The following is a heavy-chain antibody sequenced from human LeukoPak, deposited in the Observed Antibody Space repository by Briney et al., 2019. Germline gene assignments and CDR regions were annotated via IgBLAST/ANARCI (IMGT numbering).Heavy chain of an antibody. D-gene: IGHD3-10*01. J-gene: IGHJ4*02. V-gene: IGHV3-23*01. CDR3: AKDLRFGES. CDR1: GFIFSRYV. CDR2: ISGSGGDT. Sequence: TGGSLRLSCAASGFIFSRYVMSWVRQAPGKGLEWVSVISGSGGDTYYADSVKGRFTISRDNSVNTLYLQIHTLRAEDTAVYYCAKDLRFGESRGQGTLVTVSS.